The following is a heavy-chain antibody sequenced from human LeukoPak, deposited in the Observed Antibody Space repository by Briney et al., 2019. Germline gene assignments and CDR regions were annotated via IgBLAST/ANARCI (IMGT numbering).Heavy chain of an antibody. CDR2: IYYSGST. CDR3: ARYSTGWGAFDY. V-gene: IGHV4-59*01. J-gene: IGHJ4*02. CDR1: GGTISSYD. Sequence: PSETLSLTCTVSGGTISSYDWSWIRQPPGKGLEWIGYIYYSGSTNYNPSLKSRVTISVDTSKNQFSLKLSSVTAADTAVYYCARYSTGWGAFDYWGQGTLVTVSS. D-gene: IGHD3-16*01.